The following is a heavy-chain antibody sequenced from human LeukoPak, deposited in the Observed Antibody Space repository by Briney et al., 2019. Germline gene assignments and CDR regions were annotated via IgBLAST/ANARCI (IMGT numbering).Heavy chain of an antibody. CDR2: ISQRQIT. Sequence: SETLSLTCTVSSHSITNNYFGWIRQSPGKGLEWIGSISQRQITYYSPSLRSRVTVSRETSNKQFSLRLTSVTAGDTAIYYCVSHETPYYYIDVWGKGTPVTIPS. CDR3: VSHETPYYYIDV. CDR1: SHSITNNYF. V-gene: IGHV4-38-2*02. J-gene: IGHJ6*03.